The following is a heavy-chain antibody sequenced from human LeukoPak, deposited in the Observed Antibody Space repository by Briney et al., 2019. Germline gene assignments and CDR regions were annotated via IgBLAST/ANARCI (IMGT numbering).Heavy chain of an antibody. D-gene: IGHD6-13*01. V-gene: IGHV3-53*01. Sequence: PGGALRLSCAASGFTVSSNYMSWVRQAPGKGLEGGSVIYSGGSTDYADSVKVRVTISRDNSKNTRYRQMNSRRTEDTAVYYCAKIQRPAASNYYYYYMDVWGKGTTVTVS. CDR2: IYSGGST. J-gene: IGHJ6*03. CDR3: AKIQRPAASNYYYYYMDV. CDR1: GFTVSSNY.